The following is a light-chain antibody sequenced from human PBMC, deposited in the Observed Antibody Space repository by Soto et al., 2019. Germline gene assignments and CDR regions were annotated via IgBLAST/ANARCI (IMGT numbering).Light chain of an antibody. V-gene: IGKV1-39*01. CDR1: QSIARF. Sequence: DIQMTQSPSSLSASVGDRVTISCRASQSIARFLNWYQQKPGKAPKLLTYASSTLQGGVPSSFSGSGSETDFTLTISSLQPDDVATYFCQQRYSTPYTVGQWTKLDMK. CDR3: QQRYSTPYT. J-gene: IGKJ2*01. CDR2: ASS.